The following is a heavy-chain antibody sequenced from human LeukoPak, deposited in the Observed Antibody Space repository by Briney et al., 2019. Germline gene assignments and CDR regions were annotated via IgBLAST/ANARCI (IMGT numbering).Heavy chain of an antibody. CDR2: INKDGSST. Sequence: GGSLRLSCAASGFTFSSYWMHWVRQAPGKGLVWVSRINKDGSSTSYADSVKGRFTISRDNAKSTLYLQMNSLRAEDTAVYYCAREDCSSTSCYPDYWGQGTLVTVSS. CDR1: GFTFSSYW. J-gene: IGHJ4*02. V-gene: IGHV3-74*01. D-gene: IGHD2-2*01. CDR3: AREDCSSTSCYPDY.